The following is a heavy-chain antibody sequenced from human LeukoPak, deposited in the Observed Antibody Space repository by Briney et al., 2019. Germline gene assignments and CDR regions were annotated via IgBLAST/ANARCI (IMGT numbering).Heavy chain of an antibody. Sequence: PSETLSLTCAVYGGSFSGYYWSWIRQPPGKGLEWIGSIYYSGSTYYNPSLKSRVTISVDTSKNQFSLKLSSVTAADTAVYYCAREINYGASWGQGTLVTVSS. CDR3: AREINYGAS. V-gene: IGHV4-34*01. D-gene: IGHD4-17*01. J-gene: IGHJ5*02. CDR2: IYYSGST. CDR1: GGSFSGYY.